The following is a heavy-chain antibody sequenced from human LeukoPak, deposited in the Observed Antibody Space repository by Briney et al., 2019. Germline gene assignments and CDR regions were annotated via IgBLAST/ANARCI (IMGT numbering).Heavy chain of an antibody. CDR2: IKQDGSEK. J-gene: IGHJ4*02. Sequence: GGSLRLSCAASGFTFSSYWMNWVRQAPGKGLEWVATIKQDGSEKYYVDSVKGRFTISRDNAKNSLYLQMNSLRAEDTAVYYCARDGSRGISWTDYWGQGTLVTVSS. CDR1: GFTFSSYW. V-gene: IGHV3-7*01. D-gene: IGHD6-13*01. CDR3: ARDGSRGISWTDY.